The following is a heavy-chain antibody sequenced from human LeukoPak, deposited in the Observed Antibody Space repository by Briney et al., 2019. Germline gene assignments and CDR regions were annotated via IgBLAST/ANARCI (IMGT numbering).Heavy chain of an antibody. J-gene: IGHJ4*02. Sequence: GGPLRLSCAASGFTFSSYSMNWVRQAPGKGLEWVSSISSSSSYIYYADSVKGRFTISRDNAKNSLYLQMNSLRAEDTAVYYCARDPLTTVTTFSDYWGQGTLVTVSS. D-gene: IGHD4-11*01. CDR1: GFTFSSYS. CDR2: ISSSSSYI. CDR3: ARDPLTTVTTFSDY. V-gene: IGHV3-21*01.